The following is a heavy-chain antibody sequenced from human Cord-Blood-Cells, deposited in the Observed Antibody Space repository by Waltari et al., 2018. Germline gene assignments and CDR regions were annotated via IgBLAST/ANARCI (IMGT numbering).Heavy chain of an antibody. Sequence: EVQLVESGGGLVKPGGSLRLSCAASGFTFSNAWMSWVRQAPGKGLEWVGRIKSKTDGGTAAYAAPVRGRLTIERDDSKNTLYLQMNSLKPGDTAVYYCTTGGGGGDYYDSSGYYNYFDYWGQGTLVTVSS. J-gene: IGHJ4*02. CDR1: GFTFSNAW. CDR3: TTGGGGGDYYDSSGYYNYFDY. D-gene: IGHD3-22*01. V-gene: IGHV3-15*01. CDR2: IKSKTDGGTA.